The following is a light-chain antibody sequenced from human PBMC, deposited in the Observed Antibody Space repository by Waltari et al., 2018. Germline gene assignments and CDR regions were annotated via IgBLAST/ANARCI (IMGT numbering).Light chain of an antibody. CDR1: NSDVGGYNY. CDR3: CSYGGNFLWV. J-gene: IGLJ3*02. Sequence: QSALTQPRSVSGSPGQSVTISCTGTNSDVGGYNYVSWFQHHPGKAPKLLLYDVRHRPSGVPGRFSGSKSANTASLTISGLQTDDEAHYYCCSYGGNFLWVFGGGTKLTVL. CDR2: DVR. V-gene: IGLV2-11*01.